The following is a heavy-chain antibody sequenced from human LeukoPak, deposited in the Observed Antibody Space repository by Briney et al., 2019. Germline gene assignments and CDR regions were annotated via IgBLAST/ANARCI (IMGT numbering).Heavy chain of an antibody. V-gene: IGHV5-51*01. CDR3: ARPYSTSWDDAYDV. J-gene: IGHJ3*01. CDR1: GYSFSNYW. CDR2: VYPGDSDT. Sequence: PGESLKISCKGSGYSFSNYWIAWVRQMPGKGLEWMGIVYPGDSDTRYSPSFQGQVTISADRSITTAYLPWGRLKASDTAIYYCARPYSTSWDDAYDVWGQGTRVTVSS. D-gene: IGHD6-13*01.